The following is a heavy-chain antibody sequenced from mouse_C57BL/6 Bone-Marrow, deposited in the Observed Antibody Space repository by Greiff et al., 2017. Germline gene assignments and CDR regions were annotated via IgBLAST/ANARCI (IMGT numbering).Heavy chain of an antibody. CDR3: ARLEFDSRSGDWYVDV. Sequence: VQLQQSGPELVKPGASVKLSCKASGYTFTSYDINWVKQRPGQGLEWIGWIYPRDGSTKYNEKFKGKATLTVDTSSSTSYMELRSLTSEDSAVYFCARLEFDSRSGDWYVDVWGTGTTVTVSS. J-gene: IGHJ1*03. D-gene: IGHD1-1*01. CDR2: IYPRDGST. V-gene: IGHV1-85*01. CDR1: GYTFTSYD.